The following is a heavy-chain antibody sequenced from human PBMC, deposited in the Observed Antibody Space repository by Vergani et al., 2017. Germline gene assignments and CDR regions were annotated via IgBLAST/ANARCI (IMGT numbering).Heavy chain of an antibody. J-gene: IGHJ3*02. D-gene: IGHD5-18*01. CDR1: GYSISSGYY. CDR2: IYHSGST. V-gene: IGHV4-38-2*01. CDR3: ARQAKGYSYGGDAFDI. Sequence: QVQLQESGPGLVKPSETLSLTCAVSGYSISSGYYWGWIRQPPGKGLEWIGSIYHSGSTDYNPSLKSRVTISVDTSKNQVSLKLSSVTAADTAVYYCARQAKGYSYGGDAFDIWGQGTMVTVSS.